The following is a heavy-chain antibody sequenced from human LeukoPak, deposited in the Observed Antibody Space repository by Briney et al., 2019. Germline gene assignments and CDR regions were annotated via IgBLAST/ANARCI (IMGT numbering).Heavy chain of an antibody. J-gene: IGHJ3*02. CDR1: GFTFSSYG. Sequence: PGGSLRLSCAASGFTFSSYGMHWVRQAPGKGLEWEAFIRYDGSNKYYADSVKGRFTISRDNSKNTLYLQMNSLRAEDTAVYYCAKELPTVIYAFDIWGQGTMVTVSS. D-gene: IGHD4-17*01. CDR3: AKELPTVIYAFDI. V-gene: IGHV3-30*02. CDR2: IRYDGSNK.